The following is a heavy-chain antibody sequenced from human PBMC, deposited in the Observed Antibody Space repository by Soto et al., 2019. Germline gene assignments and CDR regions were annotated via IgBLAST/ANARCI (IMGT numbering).Heavy chain of an antibody. D-gene: IGHD1-26*01. CDR1: GFTFSHYA. CDR2: NE. V-gene: IGHV3-30*18. Sequence: QVQLVESGGGVVQPGRSLRLSCAASGFTFSHYAMHWVRQAPGKGLEWVALNEYYADSVKGRFTISRDNSKNTLYLQMNSLRAEDTAVYYCAKDGSHNFDYWGQGTLVTVSS. J-gene: IGHJ4*02. CDR3: AKDGSHNFDY.